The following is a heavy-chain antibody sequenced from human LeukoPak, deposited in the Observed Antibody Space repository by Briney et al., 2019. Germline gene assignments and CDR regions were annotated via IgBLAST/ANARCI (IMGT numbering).Heavy chain of an antibody. CDR3: ARPYYDFWSGYYAGGSHYYYYMDV. CDR1: GFTFSSYS. J-gene: IGHJ6*03. CDR2: ISSSSSYI. D-gene: IGHD3-3*01. Sequence: GGSLRLSCAASGFTFSSYSMNWVRQAPGKGLEWVSSISSSSSYIYYADSVKGRFTISRDNAKNSLYLQMNSLRAEDTAVYYCARPYYDFWSGYYAGGSHYYYYMDVWGKGTTVTVSS. V-gene: IGHV3-21*01.